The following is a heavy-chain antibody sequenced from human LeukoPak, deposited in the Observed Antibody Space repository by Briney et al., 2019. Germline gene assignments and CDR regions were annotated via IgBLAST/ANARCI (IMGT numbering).Heavy chain of an antibody. V-gene: IGHV1-18*01. D-gene: IGHD6-13*01. CDR3: TRDMDSSSWYGDAFDI. J-gene: IGHJ3*02. Sequence: ASVKVSCKASGYTFTSYGISWVRQAPGQGLEWMGWISAYNGNTNYAQKLQGRVTMTTDTSTSTAYMELRSLRSDDTAVYYCTRDMDSSSWYGDAFDIWGQGTMVTDSS. CDR2: ISAYNGNT. CDR1: GYTFTSYG.